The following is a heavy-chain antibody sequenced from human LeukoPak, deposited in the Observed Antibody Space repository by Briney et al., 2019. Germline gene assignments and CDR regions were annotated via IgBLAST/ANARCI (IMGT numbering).Heavy chain of an antibody. CDR2: IYHSGST. CDR1: GYSISSGYY. D-gene: IGHD3-9*01. V-gene: IGHV4-38-2*02. Sequence: PSETLSLTCTVSGYSISSGYYWGWIRQPPGKGLEWIGSIYHSGSTHFNPSLKSRVTISVDTSKNQFSLKLSSVTAADTAVYYCARLLRYFDWLTTYWYFDLWGRGTLVTVSS. CDR3: ARLLRYFDWLTTYWYFDL. J-gene: IGHJ2*01.